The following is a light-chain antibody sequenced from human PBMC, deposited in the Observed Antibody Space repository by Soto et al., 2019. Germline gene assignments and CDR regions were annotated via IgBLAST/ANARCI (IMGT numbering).Light chain of an antibody. CDR1: QSVNTN. CDR3: QQYKHGPPLLT. CDR2: GAS. V-gene: IGKV3-15*01. J-gene: IGKJ4*01. Sequence: EIAMTQSPATLSVSPGERATLSCRASQSVNTNLAWYQQKPGQAPRLLIYGASTRAPGIPARFSGSGSGTDFTLTVSSLQSEDCAVYYWQQYKHGPPLLTFGGGTKVEVK.